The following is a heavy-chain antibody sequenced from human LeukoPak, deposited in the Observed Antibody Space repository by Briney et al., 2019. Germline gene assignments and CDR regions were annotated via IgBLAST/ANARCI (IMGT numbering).Heavy chain of an antibody. D-gene: IGHD6-19*01. V-gene: IGHV4-31*03. CDR3: ARGRIAVAGTRDYFDY. CDR1: GGSISSGGYY. Sequence: SETLSLTCTVSGGSISSGGYYWSWIRQHPGKGLEWIGYIYYSGSTYYNPSLKSRVTISVDTSKNQFSLKLSSVTAADTAVYYCARGRIAVAGTRDYFDYWGQGTLVTVSS. CDR2: IYYSGST. J-gene: IGHJ4*02.